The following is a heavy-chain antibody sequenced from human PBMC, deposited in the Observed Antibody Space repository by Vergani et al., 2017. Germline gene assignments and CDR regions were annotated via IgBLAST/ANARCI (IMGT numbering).Heavy chain of an antibody. J-gene: IGHJ6*02. V-gene: IGHV3-9*01. D-gene: IGHD1-1*01. CDR1: GFTFDDYA. CDR3: AKGDFGGTTYYYYGMDV. CDR2: ISWNSGSI. Sequence: EVQLVESGGGLAQPGRSLRLSCAASGFTFDDYAMHWVRQAPGKGLEWVSGISWNSGSIGYADSVKGRFTISRDNAKNSLYLQMNSLRAEDTALYYCAKGDFGGTTYYYYGMDVWGQGTTVTVSS.